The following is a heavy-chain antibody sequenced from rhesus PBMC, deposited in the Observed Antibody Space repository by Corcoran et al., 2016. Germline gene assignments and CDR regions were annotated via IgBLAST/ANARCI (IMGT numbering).Heavy chain of an antibody. CDR3: ARMNTVYWYFDL. V-gene: IGHV4-122*02. CDR1: GGSISSGYYY. CDR2: ITANGRT. J-gene: IGHJ2*01. Sequence: QVQLQESGPGLVKPSETLSLTCAVSGGSISSGYYYWSWIRQPPGKGLEWIGYITANGRTTYYPALKSRVTISRDTSKNQFSLKLSSVTAADTAVYYCARMNTVYWYFDLWGPGTPITISS. D-gene: IGHD4-23*01.